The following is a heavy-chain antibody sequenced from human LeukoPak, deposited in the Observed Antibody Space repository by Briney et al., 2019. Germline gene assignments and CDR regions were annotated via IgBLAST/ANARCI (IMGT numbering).Heavy chain of an antibody. D-gene: IGHD5-18*01. CDR1: GYTFTGYY. J-gene: IGHJ4*02. V-gene: IGHV1-2*06. CDR2: INPNSGGT. CDR3: ARLVYTAMRSNDY. Sequence: GASVKVSCKASGYTFTGYYMHWVRQAPGQGLEWMGRINPNSGGTNYAQKFQGRVTMTRDTSISTAYMELSRLRSDDTAVYYCARLVYTAMRSNDYWGQGTLVTVSS.